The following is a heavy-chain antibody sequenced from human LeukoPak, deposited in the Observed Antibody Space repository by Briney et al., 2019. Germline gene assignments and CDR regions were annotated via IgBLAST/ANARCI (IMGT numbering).Heavy chain of an antibody. CDR1: GCTFSDYY. Sequence: GVPLTLSCPPSGCTFSDYYWFWIRQAPGEALELISYISNSGSTMYYADSVKGRFTISRDTAKNSLYLQMNSLRAEDTAVYYCARDALGSYDYWGQGTLVTVSS. CDR2: ISNSGSTM. CDR3: ARDALGSYDY. V-gene: IGHV3-11*01. D-gene: IGHD3-10*01. J-gene: IGHJ4*02.